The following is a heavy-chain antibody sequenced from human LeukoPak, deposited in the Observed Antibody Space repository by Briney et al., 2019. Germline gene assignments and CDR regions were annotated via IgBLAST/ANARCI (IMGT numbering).Heavy chain of an antibody. D-gene: IGHD6-13*01. Sequence: SETLSLTCAVYGGSFSGYYWSWIRQPPGKGLEWIGEINHSGSTNYNPSLKSRVTISVDTSKNQFSLKLSPVTAADTAVYYCARGLFVVGSWYKSEVDAFDIWGQGTMVTVSS. V-gene: IGHV4-34*01. CDR2: INHSGST. CDR3: ARGLFVVGSWYKSEVDAFDI. CDR1: GGSFSGYY. J-gene: IGHJ3*02.